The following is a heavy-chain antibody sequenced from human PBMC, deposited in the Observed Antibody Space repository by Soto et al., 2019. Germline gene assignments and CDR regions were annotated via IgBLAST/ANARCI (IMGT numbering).Heavy chain of an antibody. Sequence: ASVKVSCKASGYTFTSYSMHWVRQAPGQRLEWMGWINAGNGNTKYSQKFQGRVTITRDTSASTAYMELSSLRSEDTAVYYCARGGSLYWYFDLWGRGTLVTVSS. CDR3: ARGGSLYWYFDL. CDR2: INAGNGNT. J-gene: IGHJ2*01. D-gene: IGHD1-26*01. CDR1: GYTFTSYS. V-gene: IGHV1-3*01.